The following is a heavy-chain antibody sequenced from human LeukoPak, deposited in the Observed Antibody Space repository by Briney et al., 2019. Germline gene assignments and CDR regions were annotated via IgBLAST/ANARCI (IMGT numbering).Heavy chain of an antibody. J-gene: IGHJ6*02. CDR1: GFTFDDYA. Sequence: SGGSLRLSCAASGFTFDDYAMHWVRQAPGKGLEWVSGISWNSGSIGYADSVKGRFTISRDNAKNSLYLQMNSLRAEDTAVYYCARGPYGDDSNGYYGMDVWGQGTPVTVSS. V-gene: IGHV3-9*01. CDR3: ARGPYGDDSNGYYGMDV. CDR2: ISWNSGSI. D-gene: IGHD4-17*01.